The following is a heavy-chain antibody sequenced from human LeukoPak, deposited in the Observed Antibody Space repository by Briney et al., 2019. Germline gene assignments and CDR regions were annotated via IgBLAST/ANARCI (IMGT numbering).Heavy chain of an antibody. D-gene: IGHD3-22*01. CDR2: ISGSGGST. Sequence: GGSLRLSCAASGFNFDDYAMHWVRQAPGKGLEWVSAISGSGGSTYYADSVKGRFTISRDNSKNTLYLQMNSLRAEDTAVYYCARGGLLRPRYFDLWGRGTLVTVSS. V-gene: IGHV3-23*01. CDR1: GFNFDDYA. J-gene: IGHJ2*01. CDR3: ARGGLLRPRYFDL.